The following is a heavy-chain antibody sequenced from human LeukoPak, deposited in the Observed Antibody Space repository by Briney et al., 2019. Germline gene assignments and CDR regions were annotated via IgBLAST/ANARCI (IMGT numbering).Heavy chain of an antibody. Sequence: PGGSLRLSCAASGFTFSSYSMNWVRQAPGKGLEWVSYISSTSSTIYYADSVKGRFTISRDSAKNSLYLQMNSLRAEDTAVYYCARGYDFWKYYYMDVWGKGTTVTVSS. J-gene: IGHJ6*03. D-gene: IGHD3-3*01. CDR3: ARGYDFWKYYYMDV. CDR2: ISSTSSTI. V-gene: IGHV3-48*01. CDR1: GFTFSSYS.